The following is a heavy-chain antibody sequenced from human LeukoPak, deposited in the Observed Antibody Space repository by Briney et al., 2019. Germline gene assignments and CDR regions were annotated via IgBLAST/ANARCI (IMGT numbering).Heavy chain of an antibody. CDR3: ARGSYGMDV. CDR2: VSKSDGTT. J-gene: IGHJ6*02. V-gene: IGHV3-23*01. CDR1: GFTFSNYA. Sequence: QAGGSLRLSCAASGFTFSNYAMSWVRQAPGKGLEWVSSVSKSDGTTYYADSVKGRLTISRDNSKNTLHLQMNGLRAEDTAVYYCARGSYGMDVWGQGTTVTVSS.